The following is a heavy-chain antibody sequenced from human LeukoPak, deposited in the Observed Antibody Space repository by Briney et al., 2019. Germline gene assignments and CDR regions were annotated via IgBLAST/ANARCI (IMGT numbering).Heavy chain of an antibody. J-gene: IGHJ4*02. CDR3: ARGAPGSYCSGGSCPYFDY. CDR2: MNPNSANT. CDR1: AYTFTSYD. D-gene: IGHD2-15*01. Sequence: GASVKVSCKASAYTFTSYDINWVRQATGQGLEWMGWMNPNSANTGYAQKFQGRVTMTRNTSISTAYMELSSLRSEDTAVYYCARGAPGSYCSGGSCPYFDYWGQGTLISVSS. V-gene: IGHV1-8*01.